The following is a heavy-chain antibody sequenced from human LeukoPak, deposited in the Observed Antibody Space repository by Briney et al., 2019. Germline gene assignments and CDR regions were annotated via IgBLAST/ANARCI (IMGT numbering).Heavy chain of an antibody. Sequence: ASVKVSCKASGYTFTGYYMHWVRQAPGQGLEWMGWINPNSGGTNYAQKFQGRVSMTRNTSISTAYMELSSLRSEDTAVYYCARRGYYDFWSGYYPDYYYYMDVWGKGTTVTVSS. CDR3: ARRGYYDFWSGYYPDYYYYMDV. V-gene: IGHV1-2*02. D-gene: IGHD3-3*01. CDR2: INPNSGGT. J-gene: IGHJ6*03. CDR1: GYTFTGYY.